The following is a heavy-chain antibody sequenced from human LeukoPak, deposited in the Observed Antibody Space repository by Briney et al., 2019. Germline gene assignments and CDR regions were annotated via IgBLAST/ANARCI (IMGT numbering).Heavy chain of an antibody. CDR2: IYAGDSDT. CDR3: ATLANPKTGANY. V-gene: IGHV5-51*01. J-gene: IGHJ4*02. D-gene: IGHD1-7*01. CDR1: GYSFTSYW. Sequence: HGESLKISCKGSGYSFTSYWIGWVRQMPGKGLEWMGIIYAGDSDTRYSPSFQGQVTISASADKSINTAYLQWSSLKASDTAMYYCATLANPKTGANYWGQGTLVTVSS.